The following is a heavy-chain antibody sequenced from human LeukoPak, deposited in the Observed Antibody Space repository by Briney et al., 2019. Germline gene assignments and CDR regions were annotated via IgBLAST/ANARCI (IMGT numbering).Heavy chain of an antibody. V-gene: IGHV3-53*01. J-gene: IGHJ5*02. CDR2: IYSGGST. CDR1: GFTVSSNY. Sequence: GGSLRLSCAASGFTVSSNYMSWVRQAPGKGLEWVSVIYSGGSTYYADSVEGRFTISRDNSKNTLYLQMNSLRAEDTAVYYCARDRRSIAAAGTGWFDPWGQGTLVTVSS. D-gene: IGHD6-13*01. CDR3: ARDRRSIAAAGTGWFDP.